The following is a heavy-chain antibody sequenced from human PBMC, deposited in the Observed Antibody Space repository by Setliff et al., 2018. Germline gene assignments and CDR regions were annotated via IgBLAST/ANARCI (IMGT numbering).Heavy chain of an antibody. CDR2: ISTDGSSI. CDR3: AVLVVVTYGMDV. J-gene: IGHJ6*02. Sequence: GGSLRLSCVTSGFTFSTYWMHWVRQAPGQGLVWVARISTDGSSITYADSVKGRFTISRDNSKNTLYLQMNSLRAEDTAVYYCAVLVVVTYGMDVWGQGTTVTVSS. D-gene: IGHD2-2*01. CDR1: GFTFSTYW. V-gene: IGHV3-74*03.